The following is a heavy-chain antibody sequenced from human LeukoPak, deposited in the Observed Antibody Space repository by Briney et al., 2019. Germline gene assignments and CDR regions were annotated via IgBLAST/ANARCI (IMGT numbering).Heavy chain of an antibody. CDR3: ASYGGYSYGQSYYFDY. Sequence: SETLSLTCTVSGGSISSSSYDWGWIRQPPGKGLEWIGSIYYSGSTYYNPSLKSRVTISVDTSKNQFSLKLSSVTAADTAVYYCASYGGYSYGQSYYFDYWGQGTLVTVSS. CDR2: IYYSGST. J-gene: IGHJ4*02. CDR1: GGSISSSSYD. V-gene: IGHV4-39*01. D-gene: IGHD5-18*01.